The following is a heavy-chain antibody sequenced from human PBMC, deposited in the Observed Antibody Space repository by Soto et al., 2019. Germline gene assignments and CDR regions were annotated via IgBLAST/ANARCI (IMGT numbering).Heavy chain of an antibody. CDR2: MYYNGNI. CDR1: GGSTTSYS. D-gene: IGHD3-10*01. J-gene: IGHJ4*02. CDR3: AAGRGYFGSEY. Sequence: QVQLQESGPGLVKPLETLSLTSTVPGGSTTSYSWSWVRQPPGKGLEWIGYMYYNGNINYNPSLQSRLTIALDTSKNQFSLRLSSVTAADTAVYYFAAGRGYFGSEYWGQGTLVTGSS. V-gene: IGHV4-59*01.